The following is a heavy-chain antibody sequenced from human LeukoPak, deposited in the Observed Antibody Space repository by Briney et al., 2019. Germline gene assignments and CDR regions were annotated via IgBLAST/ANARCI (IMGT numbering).Heavy chain of an antibody. D-gene: IGHD1-26*01. CDR3: ARSRAFNSGAFDP. CDR1: GASVSSASY. CDR2: IYNGVNT. J-gene: IGHJ5*02. V-gene: IGHV4-61*01. Sequence: TASETLSLTCTVSGASVSSASYWTWIRQPPGTGVEWIAHIYNGVNTNYNPSLKSRVTISVDTSKNQFSLRLNSVTAADTAVYYCARSRAFNSGAFDPWGQGSLVTVSS.